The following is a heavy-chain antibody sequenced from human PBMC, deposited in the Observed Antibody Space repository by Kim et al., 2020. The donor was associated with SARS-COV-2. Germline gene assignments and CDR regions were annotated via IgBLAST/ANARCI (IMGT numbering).Heavy chain of an antibody. J-gene: IGHJ6*01. Sequence: SETLSLTCAVSGDSISSSSDWWSWVRQPPGRGLEWIGQIFHTGSTSHNPSLDSRVTMSVDKSKNHFSLRLNSVTAADTAVYYCARGSRVGHHLASYYYYAMDVWGQGTTVTVSS. CDR2: IFHTGST. D-gene: IGHD1-26*01. V-gene: IGHV4-4*02. CDR3: ARGSRVGHHLASYYYYAMDV. CDR1: GDSISSSSDW.